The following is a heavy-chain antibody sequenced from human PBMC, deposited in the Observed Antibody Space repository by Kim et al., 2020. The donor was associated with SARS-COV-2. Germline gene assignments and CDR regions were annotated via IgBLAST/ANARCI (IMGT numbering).Heavy chain of an antibody. CDR1: GYTLTELS. CDR2: FDPEDGET. J-gene: IGHJ5*02. D-gene: IGHD4-17*01. Sequence: ASVKVSCKVSGYTLTELSMHWVRQAPGKGLEWMGGFDPEDGETIYAQKFQGRVTMTEDTSTDTAYMELSSLRSEDTAVYYCATRGSVTNRWGWFDPWGQGTLVTVSS. V-gene: IGHV1-24*01. CDR3: ATRGSVTNRWGWFDP.